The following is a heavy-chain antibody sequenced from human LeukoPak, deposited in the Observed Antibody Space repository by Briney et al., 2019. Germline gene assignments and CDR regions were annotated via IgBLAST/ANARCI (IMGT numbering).Heavy chain of an antibody. Sequence: SETLSLTCAVSGGSISSSNWWSWVRQPPGKGLAWIGEIYHSGSTNYNPSLKSRVTISVDKSKNQFSLKLSSVTAADTAVYYCARVIHDYGDYASYYFDYWGQGTLVTVSS. CDR1: GGSISSSNW. V-gene: IGHV4-4*02. J-gene: IGHJ4*02. CDR2: IYHSGST. D-gene: IGHD4-17*01. CDR3: ARVIHDYGDYASYYFDY.